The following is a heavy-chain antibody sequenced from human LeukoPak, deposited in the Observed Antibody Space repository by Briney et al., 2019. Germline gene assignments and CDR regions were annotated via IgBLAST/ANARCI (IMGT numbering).Heavy chain of an antibody. D-gene: IGHD3-9*01. CDR2: IYYSGST. Sequence: SETLSLTCTVSGGSISSSSYYWGWIRQPPGKGLEWIGSIYYSGSTYYNPSLKTRVTISVDTSKNQFSLKLSSVTAADTAVYYCASGGRYFDWLPWGYWGQGTLVTVSS. J-gene: IGHJ4*02. V-gene: IGHV4-39*01. CDR3: ASGGRYFDWLPWGY. CDR1: GGSISSSSYY.